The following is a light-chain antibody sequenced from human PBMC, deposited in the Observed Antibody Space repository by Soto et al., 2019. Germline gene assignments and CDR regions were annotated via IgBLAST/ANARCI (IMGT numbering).Light chain of an antibody. CDR2: DAS. CDR1: QSISRW. V-gene: IGKV1-5*01. CDR3: QQYNGYSTWT. J-gene: IGKJ1*01. Sequence: DIQMTQSPSTLSASVGDRVTITCRASQSISRWLAWYQQRPGKAPKVLIWDASSLQRGVPSRFSGSGSGTEFTLTISSLQPDDFATYYCQQYNGYSTWTFGQGTKVDIK.